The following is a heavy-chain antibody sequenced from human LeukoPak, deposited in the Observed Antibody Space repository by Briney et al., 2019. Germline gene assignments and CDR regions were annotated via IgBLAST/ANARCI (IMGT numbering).Heavy chain of an antibody. D-gene: IGHD3-10*01. CDR3: AREVNYYGSGSSHPNFDY. Sequence: ASVKVSCKASGYTFTCYYMHWVRQAPGQGLEWMGIINPSGGSTSYAQKFQGRVTMTRDMSTSTVYMELSSLRSEDTAVYYCAREVNYYGSGSSHPNFDYWGQGTLVTVSS. V-gene: IGHV1-46*01. J-gene: IGHJ4*02. CDR1: GYTFTCYY. CDR2: INPSGGST.